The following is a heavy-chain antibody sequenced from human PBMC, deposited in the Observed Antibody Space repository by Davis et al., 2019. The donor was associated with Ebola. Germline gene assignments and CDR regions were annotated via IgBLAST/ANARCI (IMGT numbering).Heavy chain of an antibody. V-gene: IGHV1-2*04. CDR1: GYTFTGYY. D-gene: IGHD6-13*01. Sequence: ASVKVSCKASGYTFTGYYMHWVRQAPGQGLEWMGWINPNSGGTNYAQKFQGWVTMTRDTSISTAYMELSRLRSDDTAVYYCARGTAAASYGMDVWGQGTTVTVSS. CDR2: INPNSGGT. J-gene: IGHJ6*02. CDR3: ARGTAAASYGMDV.